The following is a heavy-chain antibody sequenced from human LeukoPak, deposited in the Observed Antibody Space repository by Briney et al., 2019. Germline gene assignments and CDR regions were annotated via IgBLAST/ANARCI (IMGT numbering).Heavy chain of an antibody. CDR1: DDSLSSGTYY. CDR2: IHYTGSI. CDR3: ARGVDRTKIYS. V-gene: IGHV4-31*03. Sequence: PSETLSLTCTVSDDSLSSGTYYWNWIRLYPGKGLQWMACIHYTGSIHYNRSPKTRFTISIATSKTQCSLNVSSLTARDSAVVYCARGVDRTKIYSWGQGTLVIASS. D-gene: IGHD1-7*01. J-gene: IGHJ4*02.